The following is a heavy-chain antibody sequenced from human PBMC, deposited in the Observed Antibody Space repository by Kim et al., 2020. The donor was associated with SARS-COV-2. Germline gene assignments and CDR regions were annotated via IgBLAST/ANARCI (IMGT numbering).Heavy chain of an antibody. CDR2: MNPNSGNT. V-gene: IGHV1-8*01. J-gene: IGHJ6*02. D-gene: IGHD6-13*01. CDR3: AREKVDKMLSLAAAGLYYYGCCMDV. Sequence: ASVKVSCKASGYTFTSYDINWVRQATGQGLEWMGWMNPNSGNTGYAQKFQGRVTMTRNTSISTAYMELSSLRSEDTAVYYCAREKVDKMLSLAAAGLYYYGCCMDVWGQGTTVPVSS. CDR1: GYTFTSYD.